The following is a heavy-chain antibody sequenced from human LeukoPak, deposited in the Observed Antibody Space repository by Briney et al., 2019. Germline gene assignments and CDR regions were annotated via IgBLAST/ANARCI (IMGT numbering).Heavy chain of an antibody. J-gene: IGHJ5*02. CDR3: ARDGITMVRGVINNWFDP. D-gene: IGHD3-10*01. CDR2: ISAYNGNT. CDR1: GYTFTSYA. V-gene: IGHV1-18*04. Sequence: RRASVKVSCKASGYTFTSYAISWVRQAPGQGLEWMGWISAYNGNTNYAQTLQGRVTMTTDTSTSTAYMEPRSLRSDDTAVYYCARDGITMVRGVINNWFDPWGQGTLVTVSS.